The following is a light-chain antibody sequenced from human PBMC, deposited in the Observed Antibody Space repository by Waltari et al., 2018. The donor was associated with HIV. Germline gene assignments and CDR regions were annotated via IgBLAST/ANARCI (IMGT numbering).Light chain of an antibody. V-gene: IGKV3-15*01. CDR1: QSVSSN. Sequence: IVMTQSPATLSVSPGERATLSCRASQSVSSNLAWYQQKPGQAPRLLIDGASTRATGIPSRCSGTGSRTDFALTISSLQPEDFATYYCQQYKSYPITFGQGTRLEIK. CDR3: QQYKSYPIT. CDR2: GAS. J-gene: IGKJ5*01.